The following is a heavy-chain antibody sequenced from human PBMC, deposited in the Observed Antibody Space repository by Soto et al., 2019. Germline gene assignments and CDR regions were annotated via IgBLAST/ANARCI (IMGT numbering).Heavy chain of an antibody. CDR3: ARTGCYRGGSCYSGDY. J-gene: IGHJ4*02. CDR1: GGTFSSYA. CDR2: IIPIFGAA. Sequence: QVQLVQSGAEVKKPGSSVKVSCKASGGTFSSYAISWVRQAPGQGLEWMGGIIPIFGAANYAQKFQGRVTITADESTSTAYMELSSLRSEDTAVYYCARTGCYRGGSCYSGDYWGQGTLVTVSS. D-gene: IGHD2-15*01. V-gene: IGHV1-69*01.